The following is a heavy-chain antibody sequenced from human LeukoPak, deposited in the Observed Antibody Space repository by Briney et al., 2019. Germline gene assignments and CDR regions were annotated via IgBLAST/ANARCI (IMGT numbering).Heavy chain of an antibody. J-gene: IGHJ6*02. CDR3: ATGADTDVDYYYYYGMDV. D-gene: IGHD5-18*01. Sequence: SETLSLTCAVYGGSFSGYYWSWIRQPPGKGLEWIGEINHSGSTNYNPSLKSRVTISVDTSKNQFSLKLSSVTAADTAVYYCATGADTDVDYYYYYGMDVWGQGTTVTVSS. CDR2: INHSGST. CDR1: GGSFSGYY. V-gene: IGHV4-34*01.